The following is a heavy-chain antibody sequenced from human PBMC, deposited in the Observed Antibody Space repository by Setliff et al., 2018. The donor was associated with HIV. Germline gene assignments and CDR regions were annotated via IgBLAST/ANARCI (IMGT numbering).Heavy chain of an antibody. V-gene: IGHV3-48*03. J-gene: IGHJ4*02. CDR2: ITGSGSRI. Sequence: PGGSLRLSCAASGFTFSNYAMNWVRQAPGRGLEWVSYITGSGSRIYYADSVKGRFTISRDNAKNSVYLQMNSLRAEDTAVYYCARDEATGGVDYWGQGTLVTVSS. CDR1: GFTFSNYA. CDR3: ARDEATGGVDY. D-gene: IGHD3-16*01.